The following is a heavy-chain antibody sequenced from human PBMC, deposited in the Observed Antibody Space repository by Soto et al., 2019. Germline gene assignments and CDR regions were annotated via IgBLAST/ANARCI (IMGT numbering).Heavy chain of an antibody. J-gene: IGHJ1*01. Sequence: GESLKISCKGSGYSFITYWIGWVRQMPGKGLEWMGIIYPSDSDTRYSPSFQGQVTISADKSISTAYLQWRSLKASDTAMYYCATRRISAVGIGPYFHSWGQGNPVPVSS. CDR2: IYPSDSDT. CDR3: ATRRISAVGIGPYFHS. CDR1: GYSFITYW. D-gene: IGHD6-13*01. V-gene: IGHV5-51*01.